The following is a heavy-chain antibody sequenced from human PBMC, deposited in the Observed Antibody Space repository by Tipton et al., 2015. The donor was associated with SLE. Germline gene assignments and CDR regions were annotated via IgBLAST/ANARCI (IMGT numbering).Heavy chain of an antibody. CDR1: GGSISSGSYY. CDR2: IYFSGST. J-gene: IGHJ3*02. Sequence: TLSLTCTGSGGSISSGSYYWAWIRQPPGKGLDWIGSIYFSGSTYYNPSLKSRVTISVDTSKNQFSLKLSSVTAADTAVYYCARVPVAKGDAFDIWGQGTMVTVSS. V-gene: IGHV4-39*01. CDR3: ARVPVAKGDAFDI. D-gene: IGHD6-6*01.